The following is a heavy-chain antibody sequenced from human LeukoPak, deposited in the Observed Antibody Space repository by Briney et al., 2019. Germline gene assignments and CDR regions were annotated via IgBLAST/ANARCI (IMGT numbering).Heavy chain of an antibody. CDR3: ARHRWELLRAFDI. J-gene: IGHJ3*02. CDR2: IYYSGST. V-gene: IGHV4-30-4*08. D-gene: IGHD1-26*01. Sequence: SQTLSLTCTVSGGSISRGDYYWSWIRQPPGKGLEWIGYIYYSGSTYYNPSLKSRVTISVDTSKNQFSLKLSSVTAADTAVYYCARHRWELLRAFDIWGQGTMVTVSS. CDR1: GGSISRGDYY.